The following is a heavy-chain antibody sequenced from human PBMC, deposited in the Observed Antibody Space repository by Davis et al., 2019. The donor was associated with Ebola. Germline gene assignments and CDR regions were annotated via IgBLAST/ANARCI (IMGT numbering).Heavy chain of an antibody. J-gene: IGHJ3*02. Sequence: PGGSLRLSCAASGFTFSSYWMHWVRQAPGKGLVWVSRINSDGSSTSYADSVKGRFTISRDNAKNTLYLQMNSLRAEDTAVYYCARDGSAIYYGSGRNAFDIWGQGTMVTVSS. CDR2: INSDGSST. CDR3: ARDGSAIYYGSGRNAFDI. D-gene: IGHD3-10*01. V-gene: IGHV3-74*01. CDR1: GFTFSSYW.